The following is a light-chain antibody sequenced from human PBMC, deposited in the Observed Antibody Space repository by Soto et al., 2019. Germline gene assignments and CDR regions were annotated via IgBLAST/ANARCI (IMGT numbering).Light chain of an antibody. V-gene: IGKV3-20*01. CDR3: QQYGASPLT. CDR1: QSVSSNY. Sequence: EIVLTQSPGTLSLSPGERGTLSCRASQSVSSNYLAWYQQKPGQAPRLHIYGTSSRATGIPDRFSGSGSGTDFTLTISRLEPEDFGVYYCQQYGASPLTFGGGTKVEIK. CDR2: GTS. J-gene: IGKJ4*01.